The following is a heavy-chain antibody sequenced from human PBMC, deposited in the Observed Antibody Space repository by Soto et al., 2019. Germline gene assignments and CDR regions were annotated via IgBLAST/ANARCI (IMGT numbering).Heavy chain of an antibody. D-gene: IGHD6-19*01. V-gene: IGHV1-18*01. CDR3: ARVSSGWYYWFAP. CDR1: GYTFTSYG. Sequence: ASVKVSCKASGYTFTSYGISWVRQAPGQGLEWMGWISASNGNTNYAQKLQGRVTMTTDTSTNTAYMELRSLRSDDTDLYYCARVSSGWYYWFAPWGQGTLVAVS. CDR2: ISASNGNT. J-gene: IGHJ5*02.